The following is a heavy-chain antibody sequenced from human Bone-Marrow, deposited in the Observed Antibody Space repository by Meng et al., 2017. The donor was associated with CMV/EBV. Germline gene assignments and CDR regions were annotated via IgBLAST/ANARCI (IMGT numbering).Heavy chain of an antibody. J-gene: IGHJ4*02. D-gene: IGHD3-16*02. V-gene: IGHV3-9*01. Sequence: GGSLRLSCAASGFTFDDYAMHWVRQAPGKGLEWVSGISWNSGSIGYADSVKGRFTISRDNAKNSLYLQMNSLRAEDTAVYYCARQQLRLGELSFPPPDYWGQGTLVTVSS. CDR1: GFTFDDYA. CDR3: ARQQLRLGELSFPPPDY. CDR2: ISWNSGSI.